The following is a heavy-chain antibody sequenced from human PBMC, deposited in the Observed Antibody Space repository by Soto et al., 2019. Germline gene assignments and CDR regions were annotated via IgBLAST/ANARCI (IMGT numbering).Heavy chain of an antibody. Sequence: SETLSLTCAVYGGSFSGYYWSWIRQPPGKGLEWIGEINHSGSTNYNPSLKSRVTISVDTSKNQFSLKLSSVTAADTAVYYCARGSQFLEWLFPYYYYGMDVWGRGTLVTVSS. V-gene: IGHV4-34*01. D-gene: IGHD3-3*01. J-gene: IGHJ6*02. CDR3: ARGSQFLEWLFPYYYYGMDV. CDR1: GGSFSGYY. CDR2: INHSGST.